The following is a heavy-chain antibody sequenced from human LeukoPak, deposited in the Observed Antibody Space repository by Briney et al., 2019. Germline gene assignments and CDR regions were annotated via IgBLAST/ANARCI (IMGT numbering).Heavy chain of an antibody. CDR3: ARPSGYSYGYGIDY. CDR1: GGSISSSSYY. Sequence: SETPSLTCTVSGGSISSSSYYWGWIRQPPGKGLEWIGSIYYSGSTYYNPSLKSRVTIPVDTSKNQFSLKLSSVTAADTAVYYCARPSGYSYGYGIDYWGQGTLVTVSS. D-gene: IGHD5-18*01. V-gene: IGHV4-39*01. CDR2: IYYSGST. J-gene: IGHJ4*02.